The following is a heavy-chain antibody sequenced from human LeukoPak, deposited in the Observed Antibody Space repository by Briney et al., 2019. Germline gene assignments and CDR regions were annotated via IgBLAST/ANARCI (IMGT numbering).Heavy chain of an antibody. CDR3: ATDRRTHGVCYTFSY. Sequence: GGSLRLSCAASGFTFSTYSMSWVRQAPGKGLEWVSYISSSSSTISYPDSVKGRFTISRDNAKNSLYLQMNNLRAEDTAVYYCATDRRTHGVCYTFSYWIQGTLVTDSS. CDR1: GFTFSTYS. J-gene: IGHJ4*02. D-gene: IGHD2-8*01. V-gene: IGHV3-48*01. CDR2: ISSSSSTI.